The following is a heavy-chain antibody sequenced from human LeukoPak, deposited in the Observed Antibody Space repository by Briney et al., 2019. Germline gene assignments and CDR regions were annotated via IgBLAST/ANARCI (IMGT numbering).Heavy chain of an antibody. CDR1: GFTFSSYS. Sequence: GGSLRLSCAASGFTFSSYSMNWVRQAPGKGLEWVSYISSSSRTIYYADSAKGRFTISRDNAKNSLYLQMNSLRAEDTAVYYCARDPLCSSTSCYGYWGQGTLVTVSS. CDR3: ARDPLCSSTSCYGY. CDR2: ISSSSRTI. D-gene: IGHD2-2*01. V-gene: IGHV3-48*04. J-gene: IGHJ4*02.